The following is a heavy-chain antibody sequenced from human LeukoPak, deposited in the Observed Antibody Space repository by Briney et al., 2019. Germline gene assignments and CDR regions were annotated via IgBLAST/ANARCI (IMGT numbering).Heavy chain of an antibody. V-gene: IGHV3-21*01. J-gene: IGHJ4*02. CDR1: GVTFSSYS. Sequence: PGGSLRLSCAASGVTFSSYSMNWVRQAPGKGLEWVSSISSRSTYIYYADSVKGRFTISRDNAKNSLYLQMNSLRVEDTAVYYCTSSKGPLDHWGQGTPVTVSS. CDR2: ISSRSTYI. CDR3: TSSKGPLDH.